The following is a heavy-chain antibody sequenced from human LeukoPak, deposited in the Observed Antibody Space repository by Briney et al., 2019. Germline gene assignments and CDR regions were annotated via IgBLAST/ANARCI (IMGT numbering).Heavy chain of an antibody. CDR2: IYHSGNT. CDR1: GYSISSGYY. Sequence: SETLSLTCAVSGYSISSGYYCGWIRQPPGKRLEWIGSIYHSGNTYSNPSLKSRVTQSVDTSKNQFSLKLSSVTAADTAVYYCARLTYTSPEFWGQGTLVTVSS. CDR3: ARLTYTSPEF. V-gene: IGHV4-38-2*01. D-gene: IGHD6-13*01. J-gene: IGHJ4*02.